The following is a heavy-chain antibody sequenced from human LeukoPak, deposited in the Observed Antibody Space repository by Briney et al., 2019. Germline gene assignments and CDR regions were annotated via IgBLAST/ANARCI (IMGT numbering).Heavy chain of an antibody. Sequence: GGSLRLSCAASGFTVSTDYMNWVRQAPGKGLEWVSVIYSGGSTYYADSVKGRFTISRDNSKNTLYLQMNSLRAEDTAVYYCARGGIGVAGDFEYWGQGTLVTVTS. J-gene: IGHJ4*02. CDR2: IYSGGST. CDR1: GFTVSTDY. V-gene: IGHV3-53*01. D-gene: IGHD6-19*01. CDR3: ARGGIGVAGDFEY.